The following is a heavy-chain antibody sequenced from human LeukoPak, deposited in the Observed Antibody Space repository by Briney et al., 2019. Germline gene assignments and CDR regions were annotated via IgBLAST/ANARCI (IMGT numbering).Heavy chain of an antibody. D-gene: IGHD6-19*01. CDR3: ARRSSGWSPYFDY. V-gene: IGHV4-4*09. Sequence: SETLSLTCTVSGGSISSYYWSWIRQPPGKGLEWIGYIYTSGSTNYNPSLKSRVTISVDTSKNQFSLKLSSVTAADTAVYYCARRSSGWSPYFDYWGQGTLVTVCS. CDR1: GGSISSYY. CDR2: IYTSGST. J-gene: IGHJ4*02.